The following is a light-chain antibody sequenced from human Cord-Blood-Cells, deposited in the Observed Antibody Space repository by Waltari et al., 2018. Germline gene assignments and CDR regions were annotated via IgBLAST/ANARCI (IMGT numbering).Light chain of an antibody. J-gene: IGKJ4*01. CDR2: AAS. V-gene: IGKV1-39*01. CDR3: QQSYSTPLT. CDR1: QSISSY. Sequence: DIQMTQSPPSLSASLVDRVTITCRASQSISSYLNWYHQKPGKAPKPLIYAASSLQSGVPSTFSGSGAGTDFTLTINSLQPGDFATYYCQQSYSTPLTFGGGAKVELK.